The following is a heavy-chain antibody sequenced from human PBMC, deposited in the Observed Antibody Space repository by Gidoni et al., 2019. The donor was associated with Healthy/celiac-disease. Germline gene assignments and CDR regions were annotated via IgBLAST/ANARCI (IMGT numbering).Heavy chain of an antibody. D-gene: IGHD2-15*01. V-gene: IGHV3-21*01. CDR3: AGGGSGGSQGSFGY. Sequence: EVQLVESGGGLVKPGGSLRLSCAASGFPFSSYSMNWVRQAPGKGLEWVSSISSSSSYIYYADSVKGRFTISRDNAKNSLYLQMNSLRAEDTAVYYCAGGGSGGSQGSFGYWGQGTLVTVSS. J-gene: IGHJ4*02. CDR2: ISSSSSYI. CDR1: GFPFSSYS.